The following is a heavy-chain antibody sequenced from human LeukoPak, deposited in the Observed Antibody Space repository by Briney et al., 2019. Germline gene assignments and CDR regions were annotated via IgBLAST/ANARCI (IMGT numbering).Heavy chain of an antibody. CDR2: IIPIFGTA. CDR3: AVLRGITIFGVVTNRFDP. J-gene: IGHJ5*02. Sequence: ASVKVSCKASGGTFSSYAISWVRQAPGQGLEWMGGIIPIFGTANYAQKFQGRVTITADESTSTAYMELSSLRSEDTAVYYCAVLRGITIFGVVTNRFDPWGQGTLVTVSS. D-gene: IGHD3-3*01. V-gene: IGHV1-69*01. CDR1: GGTFSSYA.